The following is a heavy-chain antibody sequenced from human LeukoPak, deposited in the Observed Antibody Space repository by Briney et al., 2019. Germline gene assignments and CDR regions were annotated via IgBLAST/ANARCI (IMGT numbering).Heavy chain of an antibody. CDR3: ARGLPGSETFDY. J-gene: IGHJ4*02. Sequence: GGSLRLSCAASGFTFNNYAMSWVRQAPGKGLEWVSALSGSADGTYYADSVKGRFTISRDNSQNTLYLQMNSLRAEDTAVYYCARGLPGSETFDYWGQGTLVTVSS. D-gene: IGHD2-15*01. V-gene: IGHV3-23*01. CDR2: LSGSADGT. CDR1: GFTFNNYA.